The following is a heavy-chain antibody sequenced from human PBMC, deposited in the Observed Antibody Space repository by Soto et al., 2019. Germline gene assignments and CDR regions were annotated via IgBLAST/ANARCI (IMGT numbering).Heavy chain of an antibody. CDR1: GGSISSGGYS. CDR2: IYHSGST. J-gene: IGHJ4*02. D-gene: IGHD3-16*01. CDR3: ARGLVPTLHY. Sequence: QLQLQESGSGLVKPSQTLSLTCAVSGGSISSGGYSWSWIRQPPGKGLEWIGYIYHSGSTYYNPCLTSRVTISVDGSKIQFSLKMSSVTAADTAVYYCARGLVPTLHYWGQGTLVTVSS. V-gene: IGHV4-30-2*01.